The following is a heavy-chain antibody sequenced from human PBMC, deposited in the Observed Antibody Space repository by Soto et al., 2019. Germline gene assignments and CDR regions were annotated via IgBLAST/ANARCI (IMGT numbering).Heavy chain of an antibody. V-gene: IGHV3-33*01. CDR2: IWYDGSNK. J-gene: IGHJ6*03. CDR3: ARGPFYYGSGSYNKGTVYYYYMDV. Sequence: GGSLRLSCAASGFTFSSYGMHWVRQAPGKGLEWVAVIWYDGSNKYYADSVKGRFTISRDNSKNTLYLQMNSLRAEDTAVYYCARGPFYYGSGSYNKGTVYYYYMDVWGKGSTVTVSS. D-gene: IGHD3-10*01. CDR1: GFTFSSYG.